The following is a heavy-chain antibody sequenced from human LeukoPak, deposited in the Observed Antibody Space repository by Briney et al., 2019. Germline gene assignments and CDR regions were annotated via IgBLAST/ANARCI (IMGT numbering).Heavy chain of an antibody. CDR2: INAGNGNT. V-gene: IGHV1-3*03. CDR3: ARDSSYSSSSPYFQH. J-gene: IGHJ1*01. CDR1: GYTFTSYA. D-gene: IGHD6-6*01. Sequence: ASVKVSCKASGYTFTSYAMHWVRQAPGQRLEWMGWINAGNGNTKYSQEFQGRVTITRDTSASTAYMEQSSLRSEDMAVYYCARDSSYSSSSPYFQHWGQGTLVTVSS.